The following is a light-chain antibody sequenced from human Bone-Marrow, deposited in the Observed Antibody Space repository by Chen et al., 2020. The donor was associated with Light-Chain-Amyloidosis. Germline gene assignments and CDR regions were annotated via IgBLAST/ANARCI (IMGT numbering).Light chain of an antibody. J-gene: IGLJ2*01. Sequence: SYELTQPPSVSVSPGQTARITCSGDDLPKKYAYWYQQKPGQAPVLVRHRDTERPSGSAERFSGSSSGTTATLTLSGVQAEAEADYHCQSADSSGTYEVIFGGGTKLTVL. V-gene: IGLV3-25*03. CDR1: DLPKKY. CDR3: QSADSSGTYEVI. CDR2: RDT.